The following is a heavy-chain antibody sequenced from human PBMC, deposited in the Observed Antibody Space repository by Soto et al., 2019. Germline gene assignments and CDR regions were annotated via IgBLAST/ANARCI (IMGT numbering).Heavy chain of an antibody. D-gene: IGHD6-19*01. V-gene: IGHV4-59*01. Sequence: SETLSLTCTVSGGSISSYYWSWIRQPPGKGLEWIGYIYYSGSTNYNPSLKSRVTISVDTSKNQFSLKLSSVTAADTAVYYCARDNTPKQWLDGNFDYWGQGTLVTVAS. CDR2: IYYSGST. CDR1: GGSISSYY. J-gene: IGHJ4*02. CDR3: ARDNTPKQWLDGNFDY.